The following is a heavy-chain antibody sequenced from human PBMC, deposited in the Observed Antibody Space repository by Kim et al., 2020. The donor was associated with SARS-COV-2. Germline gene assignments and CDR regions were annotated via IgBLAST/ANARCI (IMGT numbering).Heavy chain of an antibody. J-gene: IGHJ6*02. CDR1: GYTFTSYG. V-gene: IGHV1-18*01. D-gene: IGHD6-13*01. Sequence: ASVKVSCKASGYTFTSYGISWVRQAPGQGLEWMGWISAYNVNTNYAQKLQGRVTMTTDTSTSTAYMELRSLRSDDTAVYYCARGGSSWPYYYYGMDVWGQGTTVTVSS. CDR2: ISAYNVNT. CDR3: ARGGSSWPYYYYGMDV.